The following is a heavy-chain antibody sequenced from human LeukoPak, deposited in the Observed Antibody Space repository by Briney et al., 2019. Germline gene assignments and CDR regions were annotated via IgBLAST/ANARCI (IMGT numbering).Heavy chain of an antibody. D-gene: IGHD3-10*01. J-gene: IGHJ4*02. Sequence: TGGSLRLSCAASGFTFSDYYMSWIRQAPGKGLEWVSVISGGGGDANYADSVKGRLTISRDNSKNTLYLQMSSLRAEDTAIYYCAKTPKLIRGTPDYWGQGTLVIVSS. CDR3: AKTPKLIRGTPDY. CDR1: GFTFSDYY. CDR2: ISGGGGDA. V-gene: IGHV3-23*01.